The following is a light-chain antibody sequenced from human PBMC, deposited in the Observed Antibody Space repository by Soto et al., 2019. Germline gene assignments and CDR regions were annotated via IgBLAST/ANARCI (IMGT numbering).Light chain of an antibody. J-gene: IGLJ2*01. CDR3: QSYDSSPSAYVV. V-gene: IGLV1-40*01. CDR1: SSNIGAGYD. CDR2: GST. Sequence: QSVLTQPPSVSGAPGQRVAISCTGSSSNIGAGYDVYWYQQLPGTAPKLLIYGSTNRPSGVPDRFSGSKSGTSASLAITGLQAEDEADYYCQSYDSSPSAYVVFGGGTQLTVL.